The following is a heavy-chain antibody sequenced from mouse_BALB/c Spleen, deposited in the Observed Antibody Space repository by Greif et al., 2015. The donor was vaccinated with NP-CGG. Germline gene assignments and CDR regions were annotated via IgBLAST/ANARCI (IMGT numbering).Heavy chain of an antibody. D-gene: IGHD1-1*01. CDR2: IYPGGGYT. Sequence: VKLVESGAELVRPGTSVKISCKASGYTFTNYWLGWVKQRPGHGLEWIGDIYPGGGYTNYNEKFKGKATLTADTSSSTAYMQLSSLTSEDSAVYFCARRGSSYDAMDYWGQGTSVTVSS. J-gene: IGHJ4*01. CDR3: ARRGSSYDAMDY. CDR1: GYTFTNYW. V-gene: IGHV1-63*02.